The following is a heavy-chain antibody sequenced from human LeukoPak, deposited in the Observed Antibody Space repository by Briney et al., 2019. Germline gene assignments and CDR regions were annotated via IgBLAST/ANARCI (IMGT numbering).Heavy chain of an antibody. V-gene: IGHV1-46*01. CDR2: INPSGGST. D-gene: IGHD6-13*01. Sequence: ASVKVSCKASGCTFTSYYMHWVRQAPGQGLEWMGIINPSGGSTSYAQKFQGRVTMTRDTSTSTVYMELSSLRSEDTAVYYCARGKDSSSPRNHDAFDIWGQGTMVTVSS. J-gene: IGHJ3*02. CDR3: ARGKDSSSPRNHDAFDI. CDR1: GCTFTSYY.